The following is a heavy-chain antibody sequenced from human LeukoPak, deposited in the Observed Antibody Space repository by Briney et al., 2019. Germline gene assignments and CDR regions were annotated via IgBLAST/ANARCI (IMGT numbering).Heavy chain of an antibody. CDR3: AKVALGYCSGGSCYYFDY. CDR1: GFTSSGYA. V-gene: IGHV3-23*01. CDR2: INAFGAST. Sequence: GGSLRLSCAASGFTSSGYAMSWVRQAPEKGLEWVSSINAFGASTYYADSVKGRFTISRDNSKSTLYLQMNSLRAEDTAVYYCAKVALGYCSGGSCYYFDYGGQGTLVTVSS. J-gene: IGHJ4*02. D-gene: IGHD2-15*01.